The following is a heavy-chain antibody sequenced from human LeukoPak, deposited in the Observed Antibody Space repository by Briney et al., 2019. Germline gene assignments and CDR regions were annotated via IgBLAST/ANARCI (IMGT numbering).Heavy chain of an antibody. Sequence: GASVKVSCKASGYTFTSYGISWVRQAPGQGLEWMGWISAYNGNTNYAQKLQGRVTMTTDTSTSTAYMELRSLRSDDTAVYYCARAITYFVPYYYDSSGIRGPPGGYWGQGTLVTVSS. D-gene: IGHD3-22*01. CDR2: ISAYNGNT. V-gene: IGHV1-18*01. J-gene: IGHJ4*02. CDR3: ARAITYFVPYYYDSSGIRGPPGGY. CDR1: GYTFTSYG.